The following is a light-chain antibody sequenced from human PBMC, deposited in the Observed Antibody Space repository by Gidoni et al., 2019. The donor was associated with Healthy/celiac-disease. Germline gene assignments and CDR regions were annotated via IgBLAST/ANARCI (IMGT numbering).Light chain of an antibody. Sequence: QSSLTQPRPVSWSPAQSVTLSCTGTSSDLGGYNAVPWYPQHPGKAPKLMIYDVSKRPSGVPDRFSGSKSGNTASLTISGLQAEDEADYYCCSYAGSYTLFGGGTKLTVL. V-gene: IGLV2-11*01. J-gene: IGLJ2*01. CDR1: SSDLGGYNA. CDR2: DVS. CDR3: CSYAGSYTL.